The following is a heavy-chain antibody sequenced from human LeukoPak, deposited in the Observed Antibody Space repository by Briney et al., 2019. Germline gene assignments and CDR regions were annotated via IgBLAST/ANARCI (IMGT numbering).Heavy chain of an antibody. V-gene: IGHV3-30*18. J-gene: IGHJ4*02. CDR1: GFTFSSYA. D-gene: IGHD6-13*01. CDR2: ISYDGSNK. CDR3: AKERGIAAASIFDY. Sequence: PGGSLRLSCAASGFTFSSYAMTWVRQAPGKGLEWVAVISYDGSNKYYADSVKGRFTISRDNSKNTLYPQMNSLRAEDTAVYYCAKERGIAAASIFDYWGQGTLVTVSS.